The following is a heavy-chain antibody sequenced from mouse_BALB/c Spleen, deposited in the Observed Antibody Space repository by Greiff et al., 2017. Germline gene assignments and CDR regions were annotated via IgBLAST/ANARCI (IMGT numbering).Heavy chain of an antibody. Sequence: EVKVVESGGGLVQPGGSRKLSCAASGFTFSSFGMHWVHQAPEKGLEWVAYISSGSSTIYYADTVKGRFTISRDNPKNTLFLQMTSLRSEDTAMYYCARSSIYYGAMDYWGQGTSVTVSS. CDR2: ISSGSSTI. CDR3: ARSSIYYGAMDY. CDR1: GFTFSSFG. J-gene: IGHJ4*01. D-gene: IGHD2-1*01. V-gene: IGHV5-17*02.